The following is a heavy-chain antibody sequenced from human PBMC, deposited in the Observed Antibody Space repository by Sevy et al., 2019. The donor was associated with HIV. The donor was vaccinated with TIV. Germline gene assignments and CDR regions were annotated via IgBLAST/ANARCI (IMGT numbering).Heavy chain of an antibody. CDR1: GFTFTSYT. CDR2: TNDSGGRT. D-gene: IGHD4-17*01. CDR3: AKRDHSDSDSPSIFDF. J-gene: IGHJ4*02. V-gene: IGHV3-23*01. Sequence: GGSLRLSCVASGFTFTSYTMSWVRQAPGKGLEWVSDTNDSGGRTYSSDSVKGRFIISRDNSKNTLYLQMSSLRAEDTAVYYCAKRDHSDSDSPSIFDFWGRGTLVTVSS.